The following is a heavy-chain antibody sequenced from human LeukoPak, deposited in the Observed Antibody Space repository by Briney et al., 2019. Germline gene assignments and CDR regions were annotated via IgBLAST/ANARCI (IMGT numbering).Heavy chain of an antibody. J-gene: IGHJ4*02. CDR3: AREGVPFDY. V-gene: IGHV3-30*03. CDR2: ISSDEFNT. D-gene: IGHD1-1*01. CDR1: GFTFSSYG. Sequence: GGSLRLSCAASGFTFSSYGMHWVRQAPGKGLEWVAVISSDEFNTYYADSVKGRFTISRDASRNTLYLQMNSLRAEDTAVYYCAREGVPFDYWGQGTLVTVSS.